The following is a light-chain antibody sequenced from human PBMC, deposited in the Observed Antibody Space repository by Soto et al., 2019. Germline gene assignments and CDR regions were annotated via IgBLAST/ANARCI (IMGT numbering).Light chain of an antibody. CDR3: QQYGSSPYT. V-gene: IGKV3-20*01. CDR1: QSVSSSY. J-gene: IGKJ2*01. CDR2: GAS. Sequence: EIVLTQSPGTLSLSPGERATLSCRASQSVSSSYLAWYQQKPGQAPRLLIYGASSRATGIPDRFRGSGSGTDFTLTISRLEPEDFAVYYWQQYGSSPYTFGQGTNLEIK.